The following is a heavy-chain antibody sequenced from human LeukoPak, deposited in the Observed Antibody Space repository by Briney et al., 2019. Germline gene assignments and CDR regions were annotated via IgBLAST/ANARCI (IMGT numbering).Heavy chain of an antibody. CDR3: VSRATVTTYYYYYMDV. CDR2: ISYGGST. Sequence: SETLSLTCTVSGGSITSYFWSWIRQPPGKGLEWIGYISYGGSTNYSPSLRSRVTMLVDTSKNQFSLKLASVTAADTAVYYCVSRATVTTYYYYYMDVWGKGTTVTVSS. D-gene: IGHD4-17*01. J-gene: IGHJ6*03. V-gene: IGHV4-59*01. CDR1: GGSITSYF.